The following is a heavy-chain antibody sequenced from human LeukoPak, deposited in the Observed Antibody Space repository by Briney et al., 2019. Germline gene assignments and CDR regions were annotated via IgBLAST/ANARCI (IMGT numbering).Heavy chain of an antibody. CDR3: ARGGSTVDNWFDP. CDR2: IYYSGST. D-gene: IGHD4-17*01. J-gene: IGHJ5*02. CDR1: GGSISSYY. Sequence: SETRSLTCTVSGGSISSYYWSWIRQPPGKGVEWIGYIYYSGSTNYNPSLKSRVTISVDTSKNQFSLKLSSVTAADTAVYYCARGGSTVDNWFDPWGQGTLVTVSS. V-gene: IGHV4-59*01.